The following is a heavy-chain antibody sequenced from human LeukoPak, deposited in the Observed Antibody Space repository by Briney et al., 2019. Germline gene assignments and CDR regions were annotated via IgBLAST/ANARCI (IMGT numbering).Heavy chain of an antibody. V-gene: IGHV1-18*01. Sequence: ASVKVSCKASGYTFTSYGISWVRQAPGQGLEWMGWISGYNGNTNYAQKFQGRVTMTTDTSTSTAYMELRSLRSDDTAVYYCARDLIAVIAATAGMDAFDIWGQGTMVTVSS. CDR3: ARDLIAVIAATAGMDAFDI. J-gene: IGHJ3*02. D-gene: IGHD2-15*01. CDR1: GYTFTSYG. CDR2: ISGYNGNT.